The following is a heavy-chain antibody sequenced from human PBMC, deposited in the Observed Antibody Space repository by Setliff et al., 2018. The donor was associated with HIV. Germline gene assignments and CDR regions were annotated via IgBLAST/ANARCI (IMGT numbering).Heavy chain of an antibody. Sequence: VTLSLTCTVSGGPFSSSSYYWGWIRQPPGKGLEWIGHMYTSGSTKYNPSLKSRVTISVDRSKNQFSLKLRAETAADTAVYYCARGFEGFDSWGQGTLVTVSS. CDR2: MYTSGST. J-gene: IGHJ4*02. CDR1: GGPFSSSSYY. V-gene: IGHV4-61*05. D-gene: IGHD3-3*01. CDR3: ARGFEGFDS.